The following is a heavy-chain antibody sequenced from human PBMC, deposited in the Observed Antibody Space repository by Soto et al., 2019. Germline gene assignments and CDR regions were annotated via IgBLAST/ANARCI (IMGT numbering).Heavy chain of an antibody. D-gene: IGHD2-2*01. J-gene: IGHJ6*02. Sequence: ASVKVSCKASGGTFSSYAISWVRQAPGQGLEWMGGIIPIFGTANYAQKFQGRVTITADKSTSTAYMELSSLRSEDTAVYYCARYCSSTSCYVRYYYGMDVWGQGTTVTVSS. CDR3: ARYCSSTSCYVRYYYGMDV. V-gene: IGHV1-69*06. CDR2: IIPIFGTA. CDR1: GGTFSSYA.